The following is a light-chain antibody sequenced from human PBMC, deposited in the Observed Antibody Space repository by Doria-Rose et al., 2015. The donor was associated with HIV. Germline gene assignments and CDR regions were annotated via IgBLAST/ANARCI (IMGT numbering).Light chain of an antibody. Sequence: TQSPGTLPASPGERATLSCRASQSFSSTYLAWYQQKPGQAPSLLIYDGSTRATGIPDRFSASGSGTDFTLTINRLEPEDFALYYCHQYGTSWTFGQGTKVE. CDR1: QSFSSTY. CDR2: DGS. J-gene: IGKJ1*01. CDR3: HQYGTSWT. V-gene: IGKV3-20*01.